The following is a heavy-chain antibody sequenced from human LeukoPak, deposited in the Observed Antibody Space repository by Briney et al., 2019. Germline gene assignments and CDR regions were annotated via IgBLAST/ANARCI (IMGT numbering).Heavy chain of an antibody. CDR3: ARGSSSLNAFDY. CDR2: IIPIFGTA. V-gene: IGHV1-69*05. D-gene: IGHD2-8*01. CDR1: GGTFSSYA. Sequence: ASVTVSCKASGGTFSSYAISWVRQAPGQGLEWMGGIIPIFGTANYAQKFQGRVTITTDESTSTAYMELSSLRSEDTAVYYCARGSSSLNAFDYWGQGTLVTVSS. J-gene: IGHJ4*02.